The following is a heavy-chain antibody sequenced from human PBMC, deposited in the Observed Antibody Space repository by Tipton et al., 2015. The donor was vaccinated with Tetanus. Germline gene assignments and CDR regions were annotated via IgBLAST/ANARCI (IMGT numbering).Heavy chain of an antibody. CDR3: ASGSSLDY. CDR2: ISSTTRYM. V-gene: IGHV3-21*06. CDR1: GGSFSLYY. D-gene: IGHD3-10*01. Sequence: GLVKPSETLSLTCTVSGGSFSLYYWNWVRQSPGKGLEWVSAISSTTRYMDYADSVKGRFTISRDNAKNSVYLQMNSLRVEDTALYYCASGSSLDYWGQGTQVTVSS. J-gene: IGHJ4*02.